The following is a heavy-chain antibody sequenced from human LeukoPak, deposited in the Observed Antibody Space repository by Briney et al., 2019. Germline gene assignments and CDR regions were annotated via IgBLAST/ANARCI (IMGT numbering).Heavy chain of an antibody. CDR3: ARDRSFGYGSHFDC. V-gene: IGHV6-1*01. CDR2: TFYRSKWYN. J-gene: IGHJ4*02. Sequence: SQTLSLTCAISGDSVSSNIAAWNWLRQSPSSGLEWLGRTFYRSKWYNDYAVSVKGRITINPDTSKNHFYLQLNSVTPEDTAVYYCARDRSFGYGSHFDCWGQGTLVTVSS. CDR1: GDSVSSNIAA. D-gene: IGHD5-18*01.